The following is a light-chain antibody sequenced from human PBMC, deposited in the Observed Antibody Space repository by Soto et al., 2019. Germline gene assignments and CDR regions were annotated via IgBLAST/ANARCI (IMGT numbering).Light chain of an antibody. V-gene: IGLV2-23*01. CDR3: FSYAGTTNVA. CDR1: SSDVVSYDL. CDR2: EGS. Sequence: QSALTQPASVSGSPGQSITISCTGTSSDVVSYDLVSWYQQHPGKAPKLMIYEGSQRPSGVSNRFSGSKSGNTASLTIFGLQADDEADYYCFSYAGTTNVAFGTGTKLTVL. J-gene: IGLJ2*01.